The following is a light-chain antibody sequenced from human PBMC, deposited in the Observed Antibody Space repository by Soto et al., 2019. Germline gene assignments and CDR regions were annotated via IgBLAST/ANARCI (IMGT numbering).Light chain of an antibody. CDR3: ASYTRTTTLV. J-gene: IGLJ2*01. Sequence: QSALTQPASVSGSAGQSITISCSGTMRDIGGYNFISWYQHHPGKAPKLVIYDVNNRPSGISYRFSGSKSGNTASLTISGLQAEDEADYYCASYTRTTTLVFGGGTKVTVL. V-gene: IGLV2-14*01. CDR1: MRDIGGYNF. CDR2: DVN.